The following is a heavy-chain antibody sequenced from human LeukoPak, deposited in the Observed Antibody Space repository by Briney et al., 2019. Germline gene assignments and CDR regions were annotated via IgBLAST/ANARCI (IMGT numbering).Heavy chain of an antibody. Sequence: SETLSLTCTVSGGAISSGSYYWSWIRQPAGKGLEWIGRIYSSGTTNYNPSLKSRVTISIDTSKNQFSLKLTSVTAADTAVYYCARGGSSTYWGAFDIWGQGTMVTVSS. V-gene: IGHV4-61*02. CDR3: ARGGSSTYWGAFDI. CDR1: GGAISSGSYY. J-gene: IGHJ3*02. CDR2: IYSSGTT. D-gene: IGHD2-2*01.